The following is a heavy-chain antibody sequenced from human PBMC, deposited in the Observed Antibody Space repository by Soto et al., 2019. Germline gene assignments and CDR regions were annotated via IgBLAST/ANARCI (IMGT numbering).Heavy chain of an antibody. Sequence: EVQLLESGGGLVQPGGSLRLSCAASGVTFSSYAMNWVRQAPGKGLEWVSTISNTGGGTFYAGSVRGRFTISRDNSNNTLYLQMHRLRADDSAIYFCAVGRHKTSGSNTWFDPWGRGTHVTVAS. J-gene: IGHJ5*02. V-gene: IGHV3-23*01. CDR1: GVTFSSYA. CDR3: AVGRHKTSGSNTWFDP. CDR2: ISNTGGGT. D-gene: IGHD3-22*01.